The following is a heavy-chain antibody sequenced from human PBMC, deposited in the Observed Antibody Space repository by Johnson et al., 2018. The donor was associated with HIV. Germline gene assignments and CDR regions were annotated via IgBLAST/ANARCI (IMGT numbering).Heavy chain of an antibody. D-gene: IGHD3-10*01. J-gene: IGHJ3*02. CDR3: TKVWGFYYGQYHDAFDI. Sequence: QVQLVESGGGVVQPGGSLRLSCAESGVTISSFGMHWVRQAPGKGLEWVAFIRFDGSDEYYSNSVKGRFTISRDNSKNTLYLQMNSLRPEDTAVYYCTKVWGFYYGQYHDAFDIWGQGTMVTVSS. CDR2: IRFDGSDE. CDR1: GVTISSFG. V-gene: IGHV3-30*02.